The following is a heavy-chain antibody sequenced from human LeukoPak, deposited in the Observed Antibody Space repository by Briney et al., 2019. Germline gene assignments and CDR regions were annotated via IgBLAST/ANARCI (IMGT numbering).Heavy chain of an antibody. CDR1: GGSFSGYY. CDR2: INHNGST. D-gene: IGHD3-10*01. Sequence: SSETLSLTCAVYGGSFSGYYWSWIRQPPGKGLAWIGEINHNGSTNYNPSLKSRVTISVDTSKNQFSLKLSSVTAADTAVYYCARGVMYYYGSGSYDYWGQGTLVTVSS. V-gene: IGHV4-34*01. J-gene: IGHJ4*02. CDR3: ARGVMYYYGSGSYDY.